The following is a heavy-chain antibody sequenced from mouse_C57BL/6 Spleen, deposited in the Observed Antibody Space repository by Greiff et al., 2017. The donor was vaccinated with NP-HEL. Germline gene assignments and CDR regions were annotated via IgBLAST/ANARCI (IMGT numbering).Heavy chain of an antibody. Sequence: QVQLQQPGAELVMPGASVKLSCKASGYTFTSYWMHWVKQRPGQGLEWIGEIDPSDSYTNYNQKFKGKSTLTVDKPSSTAYMQLSSLTSEDSAVYYCARSPYYYAMDYWGQGTSVTVSS. CDR3: ARSPYYYAMDY. CDR1: GYTFTSYW. V-gene: IGHV1-69*01. CDR2: IDPSDSYT. J-gene: IGHJ4*01.